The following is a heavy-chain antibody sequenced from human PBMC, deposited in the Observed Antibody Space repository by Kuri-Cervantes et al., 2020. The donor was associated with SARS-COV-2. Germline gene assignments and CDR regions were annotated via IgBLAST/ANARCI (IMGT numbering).Heavy chain of an antibody. CDR1: GGSISSYY. J-gene: IGHJ6*02. CDR3: ARGTVGAPGGGMDV. Sequence: ESLKISCTVSGGSISSYYWSWIRQPPGKGLEWIGYIYYSGSTNYNPSLKSRVTISVDTSKNQFSLKLSSVTAADTAVYYCARGTVGAPGGGMDVWGQGTTVTVSS. CDR2: IYYSGST. D-gene: IGHD1-26*01. V-gene: IGHV4-59*08.